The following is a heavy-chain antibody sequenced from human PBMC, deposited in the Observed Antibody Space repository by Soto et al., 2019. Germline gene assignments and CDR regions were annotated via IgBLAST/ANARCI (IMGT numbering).Heavy chain of an antibody. J-gene: IGHJ5*02. CDR3: ARDRAGHCSGGSCYPNNWFDP. Sequence: SETLSLTCTVSGGSISSYYWSWIRQPPGKGLEWIGYIYYSGSTNYNPSLKSRVTISVDTSKNQFSLKLSPVTAADTAVYYCARDRAGHCSGGSCYPNNWFDPWGQGTLVTVSS. CDR2: IYYSGST. V-gene: IGHV4-59*01. CDR1: GGSISSYY. D-gene: IGHD2-15*01.